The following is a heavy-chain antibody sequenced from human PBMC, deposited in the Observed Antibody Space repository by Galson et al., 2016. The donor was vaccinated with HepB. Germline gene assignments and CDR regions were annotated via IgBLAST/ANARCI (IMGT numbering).Heavy chain of an antibody. J-gene: IGHJ5*01. CDR3: AKDFGVVPNNWFDS. CDR2: ISDNGDAT. CDR1: GFTFRSYA. D-gene: IGHD3-3*01. Sequence: SLRLSCAASGFTFRSYAMSWVRQSPERGLEWVSSISDNGDATYYAGSVEGRFTISRDNSKNTLYLQMNSLRAADTATYYCAKDFGVVPNNWFDSWGQGTLVTVSS. V-gene: IGHV3-23*01.